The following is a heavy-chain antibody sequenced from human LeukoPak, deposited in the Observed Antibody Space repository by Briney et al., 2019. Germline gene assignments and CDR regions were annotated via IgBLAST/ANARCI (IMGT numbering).Heavy chain of an antibody. J-gene: IGHJ4*02. Sequence: SETLSLTCTVSGGSISSGSYYWSWIRQPAGKGLEWIGRIYTSGSTNYNPSLKSRVTISVDTSKNQFSLKLSSVAAADTAVYYCASGYGSGAYYFDYWGQGTLVTVSS. CDR1: GGSISSGSYY. CDR2: IYTSGST. D-gene: IGHD3-10*01. V-gene: IGHV4-61*02. CDR3: ASGYGSGAYYFDY.